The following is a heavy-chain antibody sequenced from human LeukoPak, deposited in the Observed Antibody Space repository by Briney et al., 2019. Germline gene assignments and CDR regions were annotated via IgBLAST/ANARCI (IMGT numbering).Heavy chain of an antibody. CDR2: IRYDGSNK. J-gene: IGHJ4*02. CDR1: GFTFSSYG. D-gene: IGHD3-10*01. Sequence: QPGGSLRLSCAASGFTFSSYGMHWVRQAPGKGLEWVAFIRYDGSNKYYADSVKGRFTISRDNSKNTLYLQMNSLRAEDTAVYYCAKDRRVLLWFGESSGEWGQGTLVTVSS. V-gene: IGHV3-30*02. CDR3: AKDRRVLLWFGESSGE.